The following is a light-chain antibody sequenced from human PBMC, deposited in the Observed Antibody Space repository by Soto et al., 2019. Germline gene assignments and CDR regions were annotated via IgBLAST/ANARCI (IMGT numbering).Light chain of an antibody. J-gene: IGKJ5*01. Sequence: EIVLTQSPATLSVSPGERATLSCRTSQSVSRNLAWYQQKPGQAPRLLIYGASTRATGIPARFSSSGSGTEFTLTISSLQSEDFAVYYCQQYNNWPSITFGQGTRLEIK. CDR1: QSVSRN. V-gene: IGKV3-15*01. CDR3: QQYNNWPSIT. CDR2: GAS.